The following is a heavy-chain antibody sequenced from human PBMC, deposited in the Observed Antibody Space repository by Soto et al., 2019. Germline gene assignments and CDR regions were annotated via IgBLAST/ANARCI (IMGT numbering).Heavy chain of an antibody. CDR1: GFTCSSYA. V-gene: IGHV3-23*01. CDR3: AKSPGYTSGWYRGPLDY. CDR2: ISGSGGST. D-gene: IGHD6-19*01. J-gene: IGHJ4*02. Sequence: GGSLRLSCAASGFTCSSYAMTWVRQAPGKGLEWVSGISGSGGSTYYADSVKGRFTISRDNSKNTLYLQMNSLRAEDTAVYYCAKSPGYTSGWYRGPLDYWGQGTLVTVSS.